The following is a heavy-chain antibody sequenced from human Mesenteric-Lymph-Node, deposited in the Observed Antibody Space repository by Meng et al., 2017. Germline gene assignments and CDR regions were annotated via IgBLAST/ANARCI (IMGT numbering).Heavy chain of an antibody. V-gene: IGHV4-34*01. J-gene: IGHJ6*02. Sequence: SETLSLTCAVYGGSLRGYYWSWIRQPPGKGLEWIGSIYYSGSTYYNPSLKSRVTISVDTSKNQFSLKLSSVTAADTAVYYCARDSSVYGDYGNYYYYGMDVWGQGTTVTVSS. CDR3: ARDSSVYGDYGNYYYYGMDV. CDR1: GGSLRGYY. CDR2: IYYSGST. D-gene: IGHD4-17*01.